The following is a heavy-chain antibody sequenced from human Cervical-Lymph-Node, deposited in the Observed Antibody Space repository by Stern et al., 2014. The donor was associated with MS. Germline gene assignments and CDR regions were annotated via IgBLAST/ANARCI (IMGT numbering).Heavy chain of an antibody. D-gene: IGHD3-16*01. J-gene: IGHJ4*02. CDR2: IHYRGST. Sequence: LQLQESGPGLVKPSQTLPLTCTVSGGSISTTGLYWSWIRQHPGKGLEWIGYIHYRGSTYYNPSLKSRGTISVDTSKNQFSLNLSSVTAADTALYYCARSDRLWGSFDYWGQGRLVTVSS. CDR3: ARSDRLWGSFDY. V-gene: IGHV4-31*03. CDR1: GGSISTTGLY.